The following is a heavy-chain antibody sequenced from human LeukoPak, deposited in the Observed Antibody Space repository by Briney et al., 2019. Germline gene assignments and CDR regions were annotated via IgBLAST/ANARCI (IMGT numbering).Heavy chain of an antibody. J-gene: IGHJ4*02. CDR3: ARSVIRSYQSHFDY. V-gene: IGHV4-34*01. Sequence: SETLSPTCAVYGGSFSGYYWSWIRQPPGKGLEWIGEINHSGSTNYNPSLKSRVTISVDTSKNQFSLKLSSVTAADTAVYYCARSVIRSYQSHFDYWGQGTLVTVSS. CDR1: GGSFSGYY. CDR2: INHSGST. D-gene: IGHD1-26*01.